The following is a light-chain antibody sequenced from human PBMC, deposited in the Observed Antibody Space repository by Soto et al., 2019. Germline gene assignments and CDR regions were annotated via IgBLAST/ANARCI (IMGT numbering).Light chain of an antibody. CDR1: QSVSNY. Sequence: TLPLSPWDRATLSCRGSQSVSNYLAWYQQKPRQAPRLLLYDASNRATDIPARFSGSGSGTDFTPTISSLEPEDFAVYYCQQRSNWPPFTFGQGTRLEIK. CDR2: DAS. J-gene: IGKJ5*01. V-gene: IGKV3-11*01. CDR3: QQRSNWPPFT.